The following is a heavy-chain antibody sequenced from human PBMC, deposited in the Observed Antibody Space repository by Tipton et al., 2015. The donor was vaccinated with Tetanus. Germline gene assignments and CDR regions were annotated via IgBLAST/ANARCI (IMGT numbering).Heavy chain of an antibody. CDR3: ARANNDYPKKGPFDY. D-gene: IGHD5-12*01. V-gene: IGHV4-61*08. CDR2: VYHSGAT. J-gene: IGHJ4*01. CDR1: GTSISRSGHY. Sequence: TLSLTCTVSGTSISRSGHYWTWIRQPPGKEPEWVGNVYHSGATNYHPSLKSRLAISADTSKNQFSLNLRSVITADTAVYYCARANNDYPKKGPFDYWGHGILVIVSS.